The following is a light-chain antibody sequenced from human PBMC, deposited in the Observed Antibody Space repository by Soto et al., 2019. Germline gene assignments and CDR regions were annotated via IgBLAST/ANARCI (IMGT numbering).Light chain of an antibody. J-gene: IGKJ4*01. CDR2: AAS. V-gene: IGKV1-39*01. Sequence: QMTQSPSSLSASVVDRVTITCRAGQYIGRYLNWYQQKPGKAPKLLIYAASSLHSGVPSRFSGSGSGTDFTLTISSLQPEDFATYSCQQTYRTPLTFGGGTKVDIK. CDR1: QYIGRY. CDR3: QQTYRTPLT.